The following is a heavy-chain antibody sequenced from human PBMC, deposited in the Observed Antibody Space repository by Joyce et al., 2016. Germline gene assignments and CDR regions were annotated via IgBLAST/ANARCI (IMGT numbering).Heavy chain of an antibody. Sequence: QVQLVQSGPEVKKPEASVKVSCKASGYTFASYGVTWVRQAPGQGLEWMGWITAYDDNTNHAQKFQGRVTMTTDTSTSTAYMELRSLRSDDTAVYYCARSHRSGWWASGMDVWGQGTTVTVSS. CDR2: ITAYDDNT. V-gene: IGHV1-18*01. CDR3: ARSHRSGWWASGMDV. CDR1: GYTFASYG. D-gene: IGHD6-19*01. J-gene: IGHJ6*02.